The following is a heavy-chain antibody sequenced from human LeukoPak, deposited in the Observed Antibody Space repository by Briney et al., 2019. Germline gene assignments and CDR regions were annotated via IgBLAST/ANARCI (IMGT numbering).Heavy chain of an antibody. Sequence: GGSLRLSCAASGFTFSSYSMNWVRQAPGKGLEWVSSISSSSSYIYYADSVKGRFTISRDNSKNTLYLQMNSLRAEDTAVYYCAKDRDGYFDYRGQGTLVTVSS. CDR2: ISSSSSYI. V-gene: IGHV3-21*04. J-gene: IGHJ4*02. CDR3: AKDRDGYFDY. CDR1: GFTFSSYS. D-gene: IGHD5-24*01.